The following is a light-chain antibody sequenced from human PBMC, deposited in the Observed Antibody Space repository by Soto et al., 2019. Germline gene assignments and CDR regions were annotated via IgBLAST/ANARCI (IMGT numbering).Light chain of an antibody. CDR3: QQYKSWPYT. CDR2: GAS. Sequence: EKVMTQSPATLSVPPGERATLSCRASQSVSSNLAWYQQKPGQAPRLLIYGASTRATGLPARFSGSGSGTEFTLTIGSMQSEDFAVYYCQQYKSWPYTFGQGPKLEIK. V-gene: IGKV3-15*01. CDR1: QSVSSN. J-gene: IGKJ2*01.